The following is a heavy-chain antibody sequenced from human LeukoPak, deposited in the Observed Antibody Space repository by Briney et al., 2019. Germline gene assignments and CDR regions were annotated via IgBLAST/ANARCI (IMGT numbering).Heavy chain of an antibody. CDR2: IYYSGST. CDR3: ARWSGSYYWYYAFDI. Sequence: SETLSLTCTVSGGSISSYYWSWIRQPPGKGLEWIGYIYYSGSTNYNSSLKSRVTISVDTSKNQFSLKLSSVTAADTAVYYCARWSGSYYWYYAFDIWGQGTMVTVSS. D-gene: IGHD1-26*01. CDR1: GGSISSYY. V-gene: IGHV4-59*01. J-gene: IGHJ3*02.